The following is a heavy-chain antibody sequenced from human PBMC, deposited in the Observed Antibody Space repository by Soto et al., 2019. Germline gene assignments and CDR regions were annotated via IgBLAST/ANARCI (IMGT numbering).Heavy chain of an antibody. CDR2: IKGDGSST. D-gene: IGHD5-18*01. CDR1: GFTFSSYW. CDR3: ARGGYGASYFDL. J-gene: IGHJ2*01. Sequence: EVQLVESGGGLVQPGGSLRLSCAASGFTFSSYWMHWIRQGPGKGLVWVSRIKGDGSSTSYADSVKGRFTISRDNAKNTVYLQMNSLRAEDTAVYYCARGGYGASYFDLWGRGTLVTVSS. V-gene: IGHV3-74*01.